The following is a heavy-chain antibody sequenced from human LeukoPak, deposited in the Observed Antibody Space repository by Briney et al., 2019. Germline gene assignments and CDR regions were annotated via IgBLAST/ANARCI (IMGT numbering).Heavy chain of an antibody. Sequence: SVKVSCKASGGTFSSYAISWVRQAPGQGLEWMGRIIPIFGTANYAQKFQGRVTITTDESASTAYMELSSLRSEDTAVYYCARDSGIAARQKYFDYWGQGTLVTVSS. V-gene: IGHV1-69*05. J-gene: IGHJ4*02. D-gene: IGHD6-6*01. CDR3: ARDSGIAARQKYFDY. CDR1: GGTFSSYA. CDR2: IIPIFGTA.